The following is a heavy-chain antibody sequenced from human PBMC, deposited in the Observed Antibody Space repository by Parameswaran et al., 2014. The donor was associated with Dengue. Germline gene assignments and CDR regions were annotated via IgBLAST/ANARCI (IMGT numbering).Heavy chain of an antibody. CDR2: ISAYNGNT. Sequence: WVRQAPGQGLEWMGWISAYNGNTNYAQKLQGRVTMTTDTSTSTAYMELRSLRSDDTAVYYCARGWYYYDSSGYEIDYWGQGTWSPSPQ. V-gene: IGHV1-18*01. D-gene: IGHD3-22*01. CDR3: ARGWYYYDSSGYEIDY. J-gene: IGHJ4*02.